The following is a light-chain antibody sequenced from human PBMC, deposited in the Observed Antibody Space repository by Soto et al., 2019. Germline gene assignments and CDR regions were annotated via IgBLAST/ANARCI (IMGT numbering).Light chain of an antibody. J-gene: IGLJ2*01. Sequence: QSVLTQPPSVSGAPGQRVTISCTGSSSNIGAGYDVHWYQQLPGTAPKLLIYANNNRPSGVPDRFSGSKSGTSASLAITGLQAEDEAEYYCKSYDSSQSGSRVFGGGTKLTVL. CDR3: KSYDSSQSGSRV. CDR1: SSNIGAGYD. CDR2: ANN. V-gene: IGLV1-40*01.